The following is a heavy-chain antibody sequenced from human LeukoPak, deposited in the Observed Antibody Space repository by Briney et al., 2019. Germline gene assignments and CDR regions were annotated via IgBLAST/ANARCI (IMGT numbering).Heavy chain of an antibody. V-gene: IGHV4-38-2*02. CDR3: VRLKWGTGLGGRGRSYMDV. Sequence: SETLSLTCTVSGYSISSGYYWGWIRQPPGKGLELIGSIYHSGSTYDKPSLKSRVPILIDTSKNQFSLKLSSVTAADTAVYYCVRLKWGTGLGGRGRSYMDVWGKGTTVTVSS. CDR1: GYSISSGYY. D-gene: IGHD3-16*01. CDR2: IYHSGST. J-gene: IGHJ6*03.